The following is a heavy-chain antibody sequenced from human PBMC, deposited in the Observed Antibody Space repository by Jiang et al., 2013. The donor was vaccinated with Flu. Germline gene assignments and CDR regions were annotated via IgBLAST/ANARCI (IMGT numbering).Heavy chain of an antibody. Sequence: VQLLESGGGLVQPGRSLRLSCTTSGFTFGDYAMSWVRQAPGKGLEWVGFIRNKDYDGTTEYAASVKGRFTISRDDSKSIAYLQMNSLKTEDTALYYCTGREGSYYDYDMDVWGKGDHGHRLL. V-gene: IGHV3-49*04. J-gene: IGHJ6*04. D-gene: IGHD3-10*01. CDR2: IRNKDYDGTT. CDR1: GFTFGDYA. CDR3: TGREGSYYDYDMDV.